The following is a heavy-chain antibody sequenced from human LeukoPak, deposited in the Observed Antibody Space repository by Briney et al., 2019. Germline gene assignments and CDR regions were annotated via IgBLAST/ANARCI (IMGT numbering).Heavy chain of an antibody. CDR1: GGSFSGYY. Sequence: SETLSLTCAVYGGSFSGYYWSWIRQPPGKGLEWIGEINHSGSTNYNPSLKSRVTISVDTSKNQFSPKLSSVTAADTAVYHCARRLGAAAGTGQRKFDYWGQGTLVTVSS. J-gene: IGHJ4*02. V-gene: IGHV4-34*01. D-gene: IGHD6-13*01. CDR2: INHSGST. CDR3: ARRLGAAAGTGQRKFDY.